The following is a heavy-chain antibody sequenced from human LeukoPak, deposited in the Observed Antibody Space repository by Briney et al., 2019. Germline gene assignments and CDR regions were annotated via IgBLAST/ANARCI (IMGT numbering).Heavy chain of an antibody. J-gene: IGHJ4*02. CDR3: VRSLTYYYGSGNFDY. CDR2: IRYDGSNN. Sequence: GGSLSLACAVSGFTFSSYGMHWVRQAPGKGLGWVAFIRYDGSNNFYAGSVKGRLTIARDNSKNTLFLQLNSLRAEDTAVYYCVRSLTYYYGSGNFDYWGQGPLVTVSS. V-gene: IGHV3-30*02. CDR1: GFTFSSYG. D-gene: IGHD3-10*01.